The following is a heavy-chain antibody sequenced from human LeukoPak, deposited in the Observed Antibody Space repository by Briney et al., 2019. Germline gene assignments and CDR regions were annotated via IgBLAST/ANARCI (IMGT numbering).Heavy chain of an antibody. CDR2: IYYSGST. D-gene: IGHD1-26*01. Sequence: SETLSLTCTVSGVSISSYYWSWIRQPPGKGLEWIGYIYYSGSTNYNPSLKSRVTISVDTSKNQFSLKLSSVTAADTAVYYCASGSYRGGAFDIWGQGTMVTVSS. J-gene: IGHJ3*02. CDR1: GVSISSYY. CDR3: ASGSYRGGAFDI. V-gene: IGHV4-59*01.